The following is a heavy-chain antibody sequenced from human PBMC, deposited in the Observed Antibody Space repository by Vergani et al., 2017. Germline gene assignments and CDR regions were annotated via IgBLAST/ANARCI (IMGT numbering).Heavy chain of an antibody. J-gene: IGHJ5*02. V-gene: IGHV4-39*07. D-gene: IGHD3-22*01. Sequence: QLQLQESGPGLVKPSETLSLTCTVSGGSISSSSYYWGWIRQPPGKGLEWSGSSYYSGSTYYNQSLKSRVTISVDPSKNPFSLKLSSVTSADTAVYYWARVPTYYYDSSPENWFDPWGQGTLVTVSS. CDR1: GGSISSSSYY. CDR3: ARVPTYYYDSSPENWFDP. CDR2: SYYSGST.